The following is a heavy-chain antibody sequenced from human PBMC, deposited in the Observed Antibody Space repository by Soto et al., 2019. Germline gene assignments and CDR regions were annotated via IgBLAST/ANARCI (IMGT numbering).Heavy chain of an antibody. Sequence: QMQLQESGPGLVKPSQTLSLTCTVSGGSISSGGYYWSWIRQHPGKGLEWIGYIYYSGSTYYNPSLKSRVTISVDTSKNQFSLKLSSVTAADTAVYYCARTTCTNGVCSDDAFDIWGQGTMVTVSS. CDR1: GGSISSGGYY. CDR2: IYYSGST. V-gene: IGHV4-31*03. J-gene: IGHJ3*02. D-gene: IGHD2-8*01. CDR3: ARTTCTNGVCSDDAFDI.